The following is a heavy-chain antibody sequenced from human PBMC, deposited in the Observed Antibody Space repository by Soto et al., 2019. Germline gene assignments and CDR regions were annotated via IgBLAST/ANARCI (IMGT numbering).Heavy chain of an antibody. D-gene: IGHD3-3*01. Sequence: GGSLRLSCAASGFTFSSYAMNWVRQAPGRGLEWVSYINGNSRTIHYADSVKGRFTISRDNAKNSVFLQMNSLRDDDTAVYFCARDWRWFFDLWGRGTLVTVSS. CDR1: GFTFSSYA. CDR3: ARDWRWFFDL. CDR2: INGNSRTI. J-gene: IGHJ2*01. V-gene: IGHV3-48*02.